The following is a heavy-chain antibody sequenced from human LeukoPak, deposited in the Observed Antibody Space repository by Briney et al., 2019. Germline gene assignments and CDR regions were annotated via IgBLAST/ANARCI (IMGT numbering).Heavy chain of an antibody. Sequence: GGSLRLSCAASGFTFSSYSMNWVRQAPGKGLEWVSSISSSSSYIYYADSVKGRFTISRDNAKNSLYLQMNSLRAEDTAVYYCAKDLGDSGSYYHAFDIWGQGTMVTVSS. J-gene: IGHJ3*02. V-gene: IGHV3-21*04. CDR3: AKDLGDSGSYYHAFDI. CDR1: GFTFSSYS. D-gene: IGHD1-26*01. CDR2: ISSSSSYI.